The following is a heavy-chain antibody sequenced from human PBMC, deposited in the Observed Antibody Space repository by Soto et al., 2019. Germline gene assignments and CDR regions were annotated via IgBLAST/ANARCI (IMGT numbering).Heavy chain of an antibody. CDR2: TYYRSNWYN. Sequence: PPQTLSLTCALSGDSVSSNSAAWDWIRQSPSRGLGWLGRTYYRSNWYNDYAVSVKSRITINRDTSKNHFSMHLNSVAPEAPAVYYCATYSSSSEFDSWGQGTLVNVS. J-gene: IGHJ5*01. D-gene: IGHD6-6*01. CDR1: GDSVSSNSAA. CDR3: ATYSSSSEFDS. V-gene: IGHV6-1*01.